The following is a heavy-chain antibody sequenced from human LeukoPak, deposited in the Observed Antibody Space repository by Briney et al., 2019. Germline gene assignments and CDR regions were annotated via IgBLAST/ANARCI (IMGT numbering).Heavy chain of an antibody. CDR1: GFTFSSYA. J-gene: IGHJ4*02. D-gene: IGHD4-17*01. Sequence: PGGSLRLSCAASGFTFSSYAMSWVRQAPGKGLEWVSSISGTSNSYKYYADSVKGRSTISRDDAKNSLYLQMNSLRAEDTAVYYCARPSINDYGDFGYWGQGTLVTVSS. CDR3: ARPSINDYGDFGY. CDR2: ISGTSNSYK. V-gene: IGHV3-21*01.